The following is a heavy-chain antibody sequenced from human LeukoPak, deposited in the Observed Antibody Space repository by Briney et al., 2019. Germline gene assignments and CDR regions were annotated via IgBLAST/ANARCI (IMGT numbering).Heavy chain of an antibody. D-gene: IGHD6-19*01. Sequence: QPGRSLRLSCAASGFTFDDYAMHWVRQAPGKGLEWVSGISWNSGSIGYADSVKGRFTISRDNAKNSLYLQMNSLRAEDTALYYCAKAYSSSGWYYFDYWGQGTLVTVPS. CDR3: AKAYSSSGWYYFDY. J-gene: IGHJ4*02. CDR2: ISWNSGSI. V-gene: IGHV3-9*01. CDR1: GFTFDDYA.